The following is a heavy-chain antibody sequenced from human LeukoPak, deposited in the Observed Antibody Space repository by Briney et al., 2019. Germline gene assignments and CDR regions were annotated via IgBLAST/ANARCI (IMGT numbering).Heavy chain of an antibody. CDR3: ARRSSIAARLFDY. D-gene: IGHD6-6*01. CDR1: GYSFTNYW. CDR2: IYPGDSDT. V-gene: IGHV5-51*01. Sequence: GESLKISCKGSGYSFTNYWIGWVRQMPGKGLEWMGIIYPGDSDTRYSPSFQGQVTISADKSISTAYLQWSSLKASDTAMYYCARRSSIAARLFDYWGQGTLVTVSS. J-gene: IGHJ4*02.